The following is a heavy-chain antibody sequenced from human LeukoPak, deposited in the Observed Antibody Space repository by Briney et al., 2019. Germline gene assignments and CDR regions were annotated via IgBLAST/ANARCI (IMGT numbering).Heavy chain of an antibody. J-gene: IGHJ6*02. CDR1: GFTFSSYG. V-gene: IGHV3-30*02. Sequence: GGSLRLSCAASGFTFSSYGMHWVRQAPGKGLEWVAFIRYDGSNKYYADSVKGRFTISRDNSKNTLYLQMNSLRAEDTAVYYCANRDGYNYPGDYYYYGMDVWGQGTPVTVSS. D-gene: IGHD5-24*01. CDR2: IRYDGSNK. CDR3: ANRDGYNYPGDYYYYGMDV.